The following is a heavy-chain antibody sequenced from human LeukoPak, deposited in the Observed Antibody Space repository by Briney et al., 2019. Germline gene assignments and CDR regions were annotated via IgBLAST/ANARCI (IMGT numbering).Heavy chain of an antibody. D-gene: IGHD1-26*01. Sequence: GGSLRLSCAASGFTFSNAWMTWVRQAPGKGLEWVGRIKSKTDGGTTDYAAPVKGRFTISRDDSKNTLSLQMNSLESDDTAMDHSTTFHSGNYGEDYWGQGTLVTVSS. CDR1: GFTFSNAW. V-gene: IGHV3-15*01. CDR2: IKSKTDGGTT. J-gene: IGHJ4*02. CDR3: TTFHSGNYGEDY.